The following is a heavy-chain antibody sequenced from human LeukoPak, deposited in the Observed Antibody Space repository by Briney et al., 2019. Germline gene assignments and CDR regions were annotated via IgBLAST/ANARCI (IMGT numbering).Heavy chain of an antibody. Sequence: ASVKVSCKASGYTFTSYGISWVRQAPGQGLEWMGWISAYNGNTNYAQKLQGRVTITADKSTSTAYMELSSLRSEDTAVYYCATFDIVVGVWGQGTLVTVSS. CDR2: ISAYNGNT. J-gene: IGHJ4*02. D-gene: IGHD2-15*01. CDR3: ATFDIVVGV. V-gene: IGHV1-18*01. CDR1: GYTFTSYG.